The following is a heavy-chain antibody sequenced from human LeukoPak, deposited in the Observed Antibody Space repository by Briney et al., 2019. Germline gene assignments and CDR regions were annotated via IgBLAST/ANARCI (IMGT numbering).Heavy chain of an antibody. Sequence: SETLSLTCTVSGGSISSGGYYWSWIRQHPGKGLEWIGYIYYSGSTYYNPSLKSRVTISVDTSKNQFSLKLSSVTAADTAVYYCARDPGYSSSWSGGFDYWGQGTLVTVSS. CDR1: GGSISSGGYY. CDR2: IYYSGST. V-gene: IGHV4-31*03. J-gene: IGHJ4*02. CDR3: ARDPGYSSSWSGGFDY. D-gene: IGHD6-13*01.